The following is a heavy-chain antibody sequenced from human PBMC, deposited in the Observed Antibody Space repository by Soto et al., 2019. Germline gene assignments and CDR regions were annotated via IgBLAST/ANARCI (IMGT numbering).Heavy chain of an antibody. D-gene: IGHD3-16*02. J-gene: IGHJ4*02. Sequence: GGSLRLSCAATGFTFNNFAMNWVRQGPGKGLEWVSGISGGGDATRYADSVKGRFTISRDNAKNSLYLQMNSLRADDTAVYYCARGNSPVNVYWGQGTLVTVSS. V-gene: IGHV3-23*01. CDR1: GFTFNNFA. CDR3: ARGNSPVNVY. CDR2: ISGGGDAT.